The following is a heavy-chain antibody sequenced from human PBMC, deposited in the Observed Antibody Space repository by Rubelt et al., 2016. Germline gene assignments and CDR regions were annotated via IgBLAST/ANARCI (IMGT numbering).Heavy chain of an antibody. CDR2: IIPIFGTA. V-gene: IGHV1-69*06. D-gene: IGHD6-13*01. CDR3: ARERQQLVNNWFDP. Sequence: QVQLVQSGAEVKKPGSSVKVSCKASGGTFSSYAISWVRQAPGQGLEWMGGIIPIFGTANYAQNVRGRVTITADNATSTAYMVLSSLRSEDTAVYYCARERQQLVNNWFDPWGRGTLVTVSS. J-gene: IGHJ5*02. CDR1: GGTFSSYA.